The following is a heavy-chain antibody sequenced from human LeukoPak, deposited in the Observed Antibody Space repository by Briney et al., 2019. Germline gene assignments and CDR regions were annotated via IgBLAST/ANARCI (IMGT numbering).Heavy chain of an antibody. V-gene: IGHV3-30*18. CDR1: RFTFSSYD. D-gene: IGHD1-26*01. CDR3: AKVLVGATEFPY. J-gene: IGHJ4*02. CDR2: ISYDGSNK. Sequence: GGSLRLSCAASRFTFSSYDMHWVRQAPGKGLEWVALISYDGSNKYYADSVKGRFTTSRDNSKNTLYLQMNSLRAEGTAVYYCAKVLVGATEFPYWGQGTLVTVSS.